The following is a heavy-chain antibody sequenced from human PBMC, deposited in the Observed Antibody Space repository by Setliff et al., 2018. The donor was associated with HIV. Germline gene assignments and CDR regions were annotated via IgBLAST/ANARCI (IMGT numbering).Heavy chain of an antibody. CDR3: ARETIRSGHPSEAGFDF. CDR2: ISYSGST. J-gene: IGHJ4*02. CDR1: GGSFSDFY. V-gene: IGHV4-34*01. D-gene: IGHD6-19*01. Sequence: PSETLSLTCAVFGGSFSDFYWSWIRQPPGKGLEWIGEISYSGSTVYNPSLKSRVTISVDTSKNQFSLKLSSVTAADTAVYYCARETIRSGHPSEAGFDFWGQGALVTVSS.